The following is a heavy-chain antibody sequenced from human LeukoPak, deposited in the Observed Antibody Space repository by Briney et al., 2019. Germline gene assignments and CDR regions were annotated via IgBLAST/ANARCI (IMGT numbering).Heavy chain of an antibody. D-gene: IGHD3-10*01. J-gene: IGHJ4*02. CDR3: ARDFSWFGDPL. V-gene: IGHV3-21*01. CDR1: GFTFSSYS. CDR2: ISSSSSYI. Sequence: GGSLRLSCAASGFTFSSYSMNWVRQAPGKGLEWVSSISSSSSYIYYADSVKGRFTISRDNAKNSLYLQMNSLRAEDTAVYYCARDFSWFGDPLWGQGTLVTVSS.